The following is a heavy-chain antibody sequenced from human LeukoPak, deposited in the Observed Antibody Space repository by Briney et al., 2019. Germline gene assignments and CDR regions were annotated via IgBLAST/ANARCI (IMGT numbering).Heavy chain of an antibody. D-gene: IGHD3-10*01. J-gene: IGHJ6*03. Sequence: SETLSLTCTVSGGSISSHYWSWIRQPPGKGVEWVGYIYYSGSTNYNPSLKSRVTISVDTSKNQFSLKLSSVTAADTAVYYCARGRKGRIGELLWARYYYYMDVWGKGTTVTVSS. CDR2: IYYSGST. CDR1: GGSISSHY. CDR3: ARGRKGRIGELLWARYYYYMDV. V-gene: IGHV4-59*11.